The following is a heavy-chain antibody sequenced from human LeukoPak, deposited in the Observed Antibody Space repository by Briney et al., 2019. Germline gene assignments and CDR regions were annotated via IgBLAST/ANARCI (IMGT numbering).Heavy chain of an antibody. CDR1: GFTFSSYG. CDR2: IRYDGSNK. V-gene: IGHV3-30*02. Sequence: GGSLRLSCAASGFTFSSYGMHWVRQAPGKGLEWVAFIRYDGSNKYYADSVKGRFTISRDNSKNTLYLQMNSLRAEDTAVYYCAKGGSYDFWSGYYYYYMDVWGKGTTVTVSS. D-gene: IGHD3-3*01. CDR3: AKGGSYDFWSGYYYYYMDV. J-gene: IGHJ6*03.